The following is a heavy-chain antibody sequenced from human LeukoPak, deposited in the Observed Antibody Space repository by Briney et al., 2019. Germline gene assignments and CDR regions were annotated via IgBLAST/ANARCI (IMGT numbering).Heavy chain of an antibody. D-gene: IGHD4-11*01. J-gene: IGHJ4*02. CDR1: GFTFSSYS. Sequence: PGGSLGLSCAASGFTFSSYSMNWVRQAPGKGLEWVSSISSSSSYIYYADSVKGRFTISRDNAKNSLYLQMNSLRAEDTAVYYCARDLTPNYSRYFDYWGQGTLVTVSS. V-gene: IGHV3-21*01. CDR2: ISSSSSYI. CDR3: ARDLTPNYSRYFDY.